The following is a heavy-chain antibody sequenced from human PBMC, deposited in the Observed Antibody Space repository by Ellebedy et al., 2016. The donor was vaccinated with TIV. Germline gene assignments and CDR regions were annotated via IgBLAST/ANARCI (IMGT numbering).Heavy chain of an antibody. CDR1: GLTLSSYA. V-gene: IGHV3-23*01. CDR2: ISDSGIST. CDR3: AKGRRWELPLDC. J-gene: IGHJ4*02. D-gene: IGHD1-26*01. Sequence: GESLKISCAASGLTLSSYAMSWVRQAPGKGLEWVSAISDSGISTYYADSVKGRFTLSRDNSKNTLYLQMNSLRAEDTAVYYCAKGRRWELPLDCWGQGTLVTVSS.